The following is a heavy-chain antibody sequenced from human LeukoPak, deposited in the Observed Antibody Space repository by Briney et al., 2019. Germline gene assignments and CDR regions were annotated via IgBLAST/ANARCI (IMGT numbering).Heavy chain of an antibody. CDR2: IYSDGST. D-gene: IGHD5-12*01. V-gene: IGHV3-53*01. J-gene: IGHJ3*02. Sequence: PGVSLRLSCAASGFTVSSNYMSWVRQAPGKGLEWVSVIYSDGSTYYADSVKGRFTISRDNSKNTLYLQMNSLRDEDTAVYYCAREPVDDAFDIWGQGTMVTVSS. CDR3: AREPVDDAFDI. CDR1: GFTVSSNY.